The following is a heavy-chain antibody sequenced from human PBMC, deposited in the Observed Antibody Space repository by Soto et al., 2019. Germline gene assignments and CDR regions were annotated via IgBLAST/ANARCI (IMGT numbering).Heavy chain of an antibody. V-gene: IGHV3-30-3*01. CDR2: ISYDGSNK. CDR3: ARDKMVTANYYYYGMDV. Sequence: LRLSCAASGFTFSSYAMHWVRQAPGKGLEWVAVISYDGSNKYYADSVKGRFTISRDNSKNTLYLQMNSLRAEDTAVYYCARDKMVTANYYYYGMDVWGQGTTVTVSS. J-gene: IGHJ6*02. CDR1: GFTFSSYA. D-gene: IGHD2-21*02.